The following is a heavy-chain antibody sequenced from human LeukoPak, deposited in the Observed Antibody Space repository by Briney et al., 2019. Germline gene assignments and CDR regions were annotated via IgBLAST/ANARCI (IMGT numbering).Heavy chain of an antibody. J-gene: IGHJ4*02. V-gene: IGHV1-2*02. CDR3: ARSIPSSSSKLFDY. CDR2: INPNSGGT. CDR1: GYTFTGYY. Sequence: AASVKVSCKASGYTFTGYYMHWVRQAPGQGLEWMGWINPNSGGTNYAQKFQGRVTMTRDTSISTAYMELSRLRSDDTAVYYCARSIPSSSSKLFDYWGQGTLVTVSS. D-gene: IGHD6-6*01.